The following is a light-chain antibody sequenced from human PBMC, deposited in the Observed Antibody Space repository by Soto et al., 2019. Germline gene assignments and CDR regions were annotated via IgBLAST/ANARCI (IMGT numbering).Light chain of an antibody. J-gene: IGLJ3*02. CDR2: EVT. V-gene: IGLV2-14*01. CDR1: SSDVGAYDR. CDR3: ASYTSVDSWV. Sequence: QSVLTQPASVSGSPGQSISISCTGTSSDVGAYDRVSWYQHHPGKAPTLLIYEVTNRPSGVSTRFSGSKSANTAALTISGLQPEDEASYYCASYTSVDSWVFGGGTKLTVL.